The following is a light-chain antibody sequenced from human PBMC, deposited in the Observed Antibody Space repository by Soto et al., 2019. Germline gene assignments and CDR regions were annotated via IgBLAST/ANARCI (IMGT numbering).Light chain of an antibody. V-gene: IGLV1-44*01. CDR1: SSNIGSRT. CDR2: SNN. CDR3: AAWDDRVNGLL. J-gene: IGLJ3*02. Sequence: QSVLTQPPSASGTPGQRLIISCSGSSSNIGSRTVSWYQQLPGTAPKLLIYSNNQRSSGVPDRFSGSKSATSASLAISGLQSEDEADYYCAAWDDRVNGLLFGGGTQLTVL.